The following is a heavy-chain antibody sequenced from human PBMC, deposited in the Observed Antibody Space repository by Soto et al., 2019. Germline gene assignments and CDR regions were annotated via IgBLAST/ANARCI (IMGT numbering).Heavy chain of an antibody. J-gene: IGHJ5*02. D-gene: IGHD4-17*01. Sequence: SVKVSCKASGGTFGSYAIGWVRQAPGQGLEWMGGIIPIFGTANYAQKFQGRVTITADESTSTAYMELSSLRSEDTAVYYCARRYGDPLDGSRLDPWGQGTLVAVSS. CDR3: ARRYGDPLDGSRLDP. V-gene: IGHV1-69*13. CDR2: IIPIFGTA. CDR1: GGTFGSYA.